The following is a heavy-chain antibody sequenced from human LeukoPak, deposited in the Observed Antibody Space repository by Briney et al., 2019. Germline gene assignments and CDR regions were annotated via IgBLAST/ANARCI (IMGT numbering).Heavy chain of an antibody. CDR1: GGTFSSYA. CDR3: ATYNRKHPGTFDY. Sequence: GASVKVSCKASGGTFSSYAISWVRQAPGQGLEWMGGIIPIFGTANYAQKFQGRVTITADESTSTAYMELSSLRSEDTAVYYCATYNRKHPGTFDYWGQGTLVTVSS. CDR2: IIPIFGTA. J-gene: IGHJ4*02. D-gene: IGHD1-14*01. V-gene: IGHV1-69*01.